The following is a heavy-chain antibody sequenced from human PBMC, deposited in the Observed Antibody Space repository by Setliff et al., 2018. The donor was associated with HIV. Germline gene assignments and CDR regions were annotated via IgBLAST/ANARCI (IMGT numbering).Heavy chain of an antibody. CDR1: GGSINNYY. Sequence: KPSETLSLTCTVSGGSINNYYWSWMRQSPGKGLEWIGYIHSSGPTNYNPSLKSRVSISVDTSKNQFSLKLSSVTAADTAVYYCAIHDADGGGPFFQHWGQGTPVTVSS. CDR2: IHSSGPT. CDR3: AIHDADGGGPFFQH. V-gene: IGHV4-4*09. D-gene: IGHD3-16*01. J-gene: IGHJ1*01.